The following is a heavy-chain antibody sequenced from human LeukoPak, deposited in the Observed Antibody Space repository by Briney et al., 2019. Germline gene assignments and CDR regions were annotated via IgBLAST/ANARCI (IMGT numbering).Heavy chain of an antibody. CDR3: AKVGFGSGHSGYDYSDY. CDR1: GFTFSSYA. D-gene: IGHD5-12*01. CDR2: ISGSGGST. J-gene: IGHJ4*02. Sequence: GGSLRLSCAASGFTFSSYAMSWVRQVPGKGLEWVSAISGSGGSTYYADSVKGRFTISRDNSKNTLYLQMNSLRAEDTAVYYCAKVGFGSGHSGYDYSDYWGQGTLVTVSS. V-gene: IGHV3-23*01.